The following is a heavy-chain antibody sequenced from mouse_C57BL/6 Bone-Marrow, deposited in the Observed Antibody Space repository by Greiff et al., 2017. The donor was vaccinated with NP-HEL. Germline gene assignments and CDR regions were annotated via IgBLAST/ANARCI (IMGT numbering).Heavy chain of an antibody. V-gene: IGHV14-4*01. J-gene: IGHJ2*01. CDR2: IYPDYGAT. D-gene: IGHD1-1*01. CDR1: GFYITDYY. Sequence: EVQLQESGAELVRPGASVKLSCTASGFYITDYYMHWVKQRPEQGLEWIGLIYPDYGATKYASKFQGKATITADTSSNTAYLQLSSLTSEDTAVYYCTFTTVVAWGQGTTLTVSS. CDR3: TFTTVVA.